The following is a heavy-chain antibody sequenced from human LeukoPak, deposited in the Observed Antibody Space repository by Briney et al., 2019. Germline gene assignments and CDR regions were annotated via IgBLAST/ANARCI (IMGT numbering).Heavy chain of an antibody. V-gene: IGHV3-7*01. Sequence: QTGGSLRLSCAASGFTFSSYWMSWVRQAPGKGLEWVANIKQDGSEKYYVDSVKGRFTISRDNAKNSLYLQMNSLRAENTALYYGARVPQSSWTNWFDPWGQGTLVTVSS. CDR1: GFTFSSYW. CDR2: IKQDGSEK. D-gene: IGHD6-13*01. J-gene: IGHJ5*02. CDR3: ARVPQSSWTNWFDP.